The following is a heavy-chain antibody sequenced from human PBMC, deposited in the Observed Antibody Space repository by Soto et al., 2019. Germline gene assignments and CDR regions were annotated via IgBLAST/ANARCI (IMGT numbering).Heavy chain of an antibody. CDR3: ARQSNIAAAGAGDY. Sequence: QVQLVESGGGVVQPGRSLRLSCAASGFTFSSYGMHWVRQAPGKGLEWVAVIWYGGSNKYYADSVKGRFTISRDNSKNTLYLQMNSLRAEDTAVYYCARQSNIAAAGAGDYWGQGTLVTVSS. J-gene: IGHJ4*02. CDR1: GFTFSSYG. CDR2: IWYGGSNK. D-gene: IGHD6-13*01. V-gene: IGHV3-33*01.